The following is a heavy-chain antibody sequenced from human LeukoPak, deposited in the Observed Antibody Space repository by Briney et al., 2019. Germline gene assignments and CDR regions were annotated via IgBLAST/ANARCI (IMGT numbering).Heavy chain of an antibody. CDR2: MNPYSGDR. D-gene: IGHD4-17*01. CDR1: GYTFTSYH. CDR3: ARTTSLTASGYDY. J-gene: IGHJ4*02. V-gene: IGHV1-8*03. Sequence: ASVKVSCKTSGYTFTSYHINWVRQATGQGLEWMGWMNPYSGDRGYAQKFQGRVSITSDTSIGTAYLELSSLRSDDTAVYFCARTTSLTASGYDYWGQGTLVTVSS.